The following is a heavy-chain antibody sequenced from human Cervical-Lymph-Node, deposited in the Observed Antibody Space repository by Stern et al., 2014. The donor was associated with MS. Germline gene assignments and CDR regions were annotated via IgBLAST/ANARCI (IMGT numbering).Heavy chain of an antibody. Sequence: QLQESGPGLVKPSETLSLTCTVSGGSIASYYWSWIRQPPGKVLEWIGNTYYRGSTNYNPSLKSRVTISLDTSKNQFSLHLSSVTAADTAVFYCARHRSYPHLIDYWGQGTLVTVSS. J-gene: IGHJ4*02. CDR1: GGSIASYY. V-gene: IGHV4-59*01. CDR2: TYYRGST. CDR3: ARHRSYPHLIDY.